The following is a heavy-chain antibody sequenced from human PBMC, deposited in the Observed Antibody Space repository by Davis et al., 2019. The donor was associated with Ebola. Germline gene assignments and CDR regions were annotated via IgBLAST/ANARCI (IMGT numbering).Heavy chain of an antibody. CDR2: INHSGST. D-gene: IGHD6-13*01. CDR1: GGSFSGFY. J-gene: IGHJ4*02. Sequence: PSETLSLTCAVYGGSFSGFYWSWIRQPPGKGLEWIGEINHSGSTSYNPSPKSRVTISVDTSKNQFSLKLSSVTAADTAVYYCARGRRIAAAGNSGWPRLDYWGQGSLVTVSS. CDR3: ARGRRIAAAGNSGWPRLDY. V-gene: IGHV4-34*01.